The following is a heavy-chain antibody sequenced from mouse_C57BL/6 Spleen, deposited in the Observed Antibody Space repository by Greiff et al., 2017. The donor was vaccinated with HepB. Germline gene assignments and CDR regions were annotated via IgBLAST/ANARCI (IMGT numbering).Heavy chain of an antibody. Sequence: DVQLVESGGDLVKPGGSLKLSCAASGFTFSSYGMSWVRQTPDKRLEWVATISSGGSYTYYPDSVKGRFTISRDNAKNTLYLQMSSLKSEDTAMYYCTRHGVFYYAMDYWGQGTSVTVSS. CDR2: ISSGGSYT. J-gene: IGHJ4*01. CDR1: GFTFSSYG. CDR3: TRHGVFYYAMDY. V-gene: IGHV5-6*01.